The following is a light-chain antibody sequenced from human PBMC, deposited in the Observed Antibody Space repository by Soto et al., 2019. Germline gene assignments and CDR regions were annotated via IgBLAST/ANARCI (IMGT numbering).Light chain of an antibody. V-gene: IGLV2-14*01. Sequence: SALAQPASVSGSPGQSITISCTGSFSDIAVFNYVSWYQQYPGRAPKLLIYQVTSRASGVSHRFSGSKSGNTASLTISGLQPEDQAEYYCNSSSSTNFYVFGTGTKVTVL. CDR3: NSSSSTNFYV. J-gene: IGLJ1*01. CDR2: QVT. CDR1: FSDIAVFNY.